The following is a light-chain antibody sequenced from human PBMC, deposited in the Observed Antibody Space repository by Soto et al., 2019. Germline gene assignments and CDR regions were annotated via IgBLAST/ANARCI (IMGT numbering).Light chain of an antibody. CDR2: EDN. CDR3: QAWDNSVV. J-gene: IGLJ2*01. Sequence: YELTQAPSVSVSPGHTARITCSGDRLGGKYVCWYQQKPGQSPVLVIYEDNKRPSGVPERFSGSNSGNTATLTISGTQAMDEADYYCQAWDNSVVFGGGTKLTVL. CDR1: RLGGKY. V-gene: IGLV3-1*01.